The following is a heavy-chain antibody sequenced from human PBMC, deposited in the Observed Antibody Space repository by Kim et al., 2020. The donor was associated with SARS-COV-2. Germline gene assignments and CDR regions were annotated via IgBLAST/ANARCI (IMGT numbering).Heavy chain of an antibody. J-gene: IGHJ4*02. Sequence: GGSLRLSCAASGFTFDDYTMHWVRQAPGKGLEWVSLISWDGGSTYYADSVKGRFTISRDNSKNSLYLQMNSLRTEDTALYYCAKDTPLSGVQFDYWGQGTLVTVSS. CDR1: GFTFDDYT. CDR3: AKDTPLSGVQFDY. CDR2: ISWDGGST. D-gene: IGHD6-25*01. V-gene: IGHV3-43*01.